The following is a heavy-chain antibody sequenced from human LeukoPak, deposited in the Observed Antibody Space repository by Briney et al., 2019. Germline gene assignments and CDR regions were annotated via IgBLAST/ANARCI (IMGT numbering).Heavy chain of an antibody. CDR2: ISGNGGST. V-gene: IGHV3-23*01. CDR1: GFTFRNYA. D-gene: IGHD6-19*01. J-gene: IGHJ4*02. Sequence: GGSLRLSCAASGFTFRNYAMSWVRQAPGKGLEWVSAISGNGGSTYYADSVKGRFTISRDNSKNTLYLQMNSLRAEDTAVYYCAKTVVEQWPVFDYWGQGTLVTVSS. CDR3: AKTVVEQWPVFDY.